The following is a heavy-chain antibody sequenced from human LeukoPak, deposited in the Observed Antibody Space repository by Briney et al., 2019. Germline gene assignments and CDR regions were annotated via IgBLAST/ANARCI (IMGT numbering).Heavy chain of an antibody. CDR2: ISGSGGST. D-gene: IGHD1-26*01. J-gene: IGHJ4*02. Sequence: GGSLRLSCAASGFTFSSYAMSWVRQAPGKGLEWVSAISGSGGSTCYADSVKGRFTISRDNSKNTLYLQMNSLRAEDTAVYYCAKPSLIVGATVGFDYWGQGTLVTVSS. CDR1: GFTFSSYA. CDR3: AKPSLIVGATVGFDY. V-gene: IGHV3-23*01.